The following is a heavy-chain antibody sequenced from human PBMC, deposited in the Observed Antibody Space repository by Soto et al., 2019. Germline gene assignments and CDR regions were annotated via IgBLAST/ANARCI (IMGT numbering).Heavy chain of an antibody. CDR1: GGSISSSSYY. CDR3: ARMGDFWSGPGERDP. V-gene: IGHV4-39*01. D-gene: IGHD3-3*01. Sequence: QLQLRESGPGLVKPSETLSLTCTVSGGSISSSSYYWAWHRQSPGKGLEWIGSVYYNGFTYYNPSRKSRVTSSVDTSKNQFSLKLTSVTAADTAVYYCARMGDFWSGPGERDPGGQGTLVTVSS. CDR2: VYYNGFT. J-gene: IGHJ5*02.